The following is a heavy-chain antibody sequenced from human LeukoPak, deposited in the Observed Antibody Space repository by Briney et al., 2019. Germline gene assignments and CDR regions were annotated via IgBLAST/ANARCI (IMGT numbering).Heavy chain of an antibody. CDR1: GFTFTSYA. J-gene: IGHJ4*02. CDR2: ISASGSGT. Sequence: GGSLRLSCEASGFTFTSYAMHWVRQAPGKGLEWVSSISASGSGTFYTDSMNGRFTISRDNAKKTFFLQMKIPRLGDTALYYCAKGRDTSGRQNFDFWGQGPLVTVSS. D-gene: IGHD6-19*01. CDR3: AKGRDTSGRQNFDF. V-gene: IGHV3-23*01.